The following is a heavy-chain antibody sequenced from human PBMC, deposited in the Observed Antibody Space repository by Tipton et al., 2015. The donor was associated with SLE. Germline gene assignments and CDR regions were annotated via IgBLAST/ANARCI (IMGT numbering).Heavy chain of an antibody. Sequence: LSLTCTVSGGSISSYFWSWIRQPPGKGLEWIGYIYYSGSTNYSPSLKSRLTISIDMSKNQFSLKLTSVTAADTAVYYCARSLDAAALFDYWGQGALVTVSS. CDR2: IYYSGST. V-gene: IGHV4-59*08. J-gene: IGHJ4*02. CDR1: GGSISSYF. D-gene: IGHD2-2*01. CDR3: ARSLDAAALFDY.